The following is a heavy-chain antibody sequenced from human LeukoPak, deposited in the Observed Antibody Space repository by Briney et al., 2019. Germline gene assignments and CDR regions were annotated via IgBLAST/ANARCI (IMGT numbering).Heavy chain of an antibody. J-gene: IGHJ4*02. CDR2: IDTKTGNP. V-gene: IGHV7-4-1*02. D-gene: IGHD3-22*01. CDR1: GYTFTSYA. Sequence: ASVKVSCKASGYTFTSYAMNWVRQAPGQGLEYMGWIDTKTGNPTYAQGFTGRFVFSLDTSVSTAYLQISSLKAEDTAVYYCAIHPSDSSGYFSYWGQGALVTVSS. CDR3: AIHPSDSSGYFSY.